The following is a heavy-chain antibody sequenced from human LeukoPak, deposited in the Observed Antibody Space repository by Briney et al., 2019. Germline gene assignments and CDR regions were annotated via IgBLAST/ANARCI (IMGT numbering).Heavy chain of an antibody. CDR3: AKDLDTSIAAAGHFDY. D-gene: IGHD6-13*01. Sequence: GGSLRLSCAASGFTFSSYWMSWVRQAPGKGLEWVANIKQDGSEKYYVDSVKGRFTISRDNSKNTLYLQMNSLRAEDTAVYYCAKDLDTSIAAAGHFDYWGQGTLVTVSS. V-gene: IGHV3-7*01. CDR1: GFTFSSYW. J-gene: IGHJ4*02. CDR2: IKQDGSEK.